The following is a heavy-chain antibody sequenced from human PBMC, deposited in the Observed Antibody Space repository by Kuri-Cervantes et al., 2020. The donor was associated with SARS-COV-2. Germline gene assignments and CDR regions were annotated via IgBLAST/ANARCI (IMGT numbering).Heavy chain of an antibody. D-gene: IGHD3-22*01. CDR3: ARTGYYDSSGPVGWFDP. J-gene: IGHJ5*02. CDR2: IYYSGST. Sequence: LRLSCTVSGYSISSSNWWGWIRQPPGKGLEWIGYIYYSGSTYYNPSLKSRVTMSVDTSKNQFSLKLSSVTAVDTAVYYCARTGYYDSSGPVGWFDPWGREPWSPSPQ. V-gene: IGHV4-28*01. CDR1: GYSISSSNW.